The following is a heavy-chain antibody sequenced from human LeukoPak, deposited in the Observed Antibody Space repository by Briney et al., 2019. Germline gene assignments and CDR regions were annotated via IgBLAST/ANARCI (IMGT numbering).Heavy chain of an antibody. CDR2: ISAYNGNT. CDR1: GYTFTSYG. J-gene: IGHJ4*02. Sequence: ASVKVSCKASGYTFTSYGISWVRQAPGQGLGWMGWISAYNGNTNYAQKLQGRVTMTTDTSTSTAYMELRSLRSDDTAVYYCARVVGAVAAYYFDYWGQGTLVAVSS. CDR3: ARVVGAVAAYYFDY. D-gene: IGHD1-26*01. V-gene: IGHV1-18*01.